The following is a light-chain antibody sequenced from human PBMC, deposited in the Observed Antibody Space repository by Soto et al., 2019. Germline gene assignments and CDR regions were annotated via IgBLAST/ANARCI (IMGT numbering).Light chain of an antibody. Sequence: DIQPAQSPPSLSASVGDRVTIPCQASQDISKYLNWYQQKPGKAPKLLIYDASNLETGIPSRFSGSGSGTNFSLTITSLRHEDIATYYCQQYENLTLTFGGGTKVDTK. J-gene: IGKJ4*01. CDR3: QQYENLTLT. CDR1: QDISKY. CDR2: DAS. V-gene: IGKV1-33*01.